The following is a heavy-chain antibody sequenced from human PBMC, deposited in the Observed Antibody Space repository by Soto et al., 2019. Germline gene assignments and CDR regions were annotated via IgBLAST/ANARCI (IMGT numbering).Heavy chain of an antibody. Sequence: SGPTLVNPTQTLTLTCTFSGFSLITAGAGVGWIRQPPGKALEWLALIYWNDDTRYSPSLKSRLTITKDTSKNQVVLRMTNMDPVDTATYYCAHRGYGNYPRDNWFDPWGQGILVTVSS. D-gene: IGHD4-17*01. CDR2: IYWNDDT. V-gene: IGHV2-5*01. J-gene: IGHJ5*02. CDR3: AHRGYGNYPRDNWFDP. CDR1: GFSLITAGAG.